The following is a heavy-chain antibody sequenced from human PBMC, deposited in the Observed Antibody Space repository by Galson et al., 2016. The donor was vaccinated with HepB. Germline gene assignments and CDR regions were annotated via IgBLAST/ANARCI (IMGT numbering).Heavy chain of an antibody. CDR2: ISSSGGGK. V-gene: IGHV3-11*01. J-gene: IGHJ3*02. D-gene: IGHD3-3*01. CDR3: ARDELGFGGFDI. Sequence: SLRLSCAVSGFTFSNYYMFWMRQAPGKGLEWIAYISSSGGGKYYSDSVKGRITISRDNAKKSLDLQMNSLRAEDTAVYYCARDELGFGGFDIWGQGTVVTVSS. CDR1: GFTFSNYY.